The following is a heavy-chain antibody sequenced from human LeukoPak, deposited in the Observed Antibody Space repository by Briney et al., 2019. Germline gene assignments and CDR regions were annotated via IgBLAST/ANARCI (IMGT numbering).Heavy chain of an antibody. V-gene: IGHV4-34*01. CDR2: INHSGST. Sequence: PSETPSLTCAVYGGSFSGYYWSWIRQPPGKGLEWIGEINHSGSTNYNPSLKSRVTISVDTSKNQFSLRLSSVTAADTAVYYCARGSLGYSYGPDYWGQGTLVTVSS. D-gene: IGHD5-18*01. CDR3: ARGSLGYSYGPDY. CDR1: GGSFSGYY. J-gene: IGHJ4*02.